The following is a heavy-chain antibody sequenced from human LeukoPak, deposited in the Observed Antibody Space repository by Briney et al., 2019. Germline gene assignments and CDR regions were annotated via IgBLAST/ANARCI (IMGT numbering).Heavy chain of an antibody. J-gene: IGHJ4*02. D-gene: IGHD3-10*01. CDR1: GFTFSSYG. CDR3: AKQPFRTYYYGSGSYSPPDY. CDR2: IWYDGSNK. Sequence: PGRSLRLSCAAYGFTFSSYGMHWVRQAPGKGLEWVAVIWYDGSNKYYADSVKGRFTISRDNSKNTLYLQMNSLRAEDTAVYYCAKQPFRTYYYGSGSYSPPDYWGQGTLVTVSS. V-gene: IGHV3-33*06.